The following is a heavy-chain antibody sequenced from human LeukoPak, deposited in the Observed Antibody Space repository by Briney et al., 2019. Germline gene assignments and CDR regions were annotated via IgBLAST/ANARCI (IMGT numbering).Heavy chain of an antibody. CDR3: ARTSRDFCSSTSCLRGFDY. CDR1: GFTFSSYA. D-gene: IGHD2-2*01. V-gene: IGHV3-23*01. J-gene: IGHJ4*02. Sequence: PGGSLRLSCAASGFTFSSYAMSWVRQAPGKGLEWVSAISGSGGSTYYADSVKGRFTISRDNSKNTLYLQMNSLRAEDTAMYYCARTSRDFCSSTSCLRGFDYWGQGTLVTVSS. CDR2: ISGSGGST.